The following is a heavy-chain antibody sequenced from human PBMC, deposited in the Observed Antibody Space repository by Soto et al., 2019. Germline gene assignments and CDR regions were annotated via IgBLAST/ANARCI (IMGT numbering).Heavy chain of an antibody. CDR1: GFSRTNAIMG. D-gene: IGHD3-22*01. CDR3: DRSPLDSVRLLGRWFDL. J-gene: IGHJ5*02. Sequence: GPTLVDATAPLTLTCSVSGFSRTNAIMGVGWMREPPGKALEGLAHIFLKDENSYTTSLKSRLTISKDTSKNQVVLTKTKMDPVDTATYYCDRSPLDSVRLLGRWFDLWGQGTMVTVSS. V-gene: IGHV2-26*01. CDR2: IFLKDEN.